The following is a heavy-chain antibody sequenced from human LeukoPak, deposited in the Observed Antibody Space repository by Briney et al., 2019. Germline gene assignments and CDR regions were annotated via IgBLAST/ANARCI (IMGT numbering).Heavy chain of an antibody. J-gene: IGHJ5*02. CDR1: GYTFTTYG. Sequence: ASVKVSCKASGYTFTTYGISWVRQAPGQGLERMGWISAYNGNTNYAHKLQGRVTMTTDTSTSTAYMELRSLRSDDTAVYYCAREVSWFGESQPNWFDPWGQGTLVTVSS. V-gene: IGHV1-18*04. CDR2: ISAYNGNT. CDR3: AREVSWFGESQPNWFDP. D-gene: IGHD3-10*01.